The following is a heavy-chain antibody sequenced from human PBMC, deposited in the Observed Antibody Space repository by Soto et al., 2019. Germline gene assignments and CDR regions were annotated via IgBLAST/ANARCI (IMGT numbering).Heavy chain of an antibody. V-gene: IGHV1-69*01. CDR3: ARSLEGTTVTSWFDP. CDR1: ADTFNSYS. CDR2: ITPVFGTA. J-gene: IGHJ5*02. Sequence: QVQLVQSGAEVKKPGSSVKVSCKASADTFNSYSLSWLRQAPGQRLEWMGGITPVFGTADYAQSFEDRLTITSDDSTSTVYMELSRLRSDDAAVYYCARSLEGTTVTSWFDPWGQGAMVTVSS. D-gene: IGHD4-17*01.